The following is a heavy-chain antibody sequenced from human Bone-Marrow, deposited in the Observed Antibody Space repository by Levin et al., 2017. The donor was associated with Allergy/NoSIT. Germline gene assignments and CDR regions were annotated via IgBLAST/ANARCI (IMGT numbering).Heavy chain of an antibody. CDR1: GFTFSTYA. J-gene: IGHJ6*02. CDR2: ISSSGDYL. CDR3: ATVNYDYYYGMDI. V-gene: IGHV3-21*06. Sequence: KPGGSLRLSCEASGFTFSTYAMNWVRQAPGKGLQWVAFISSSGDYLYYADSVKGRFTISRDNAKNSLYLQMKTLRAEDTALYYCATVNYDYYYGMDIWGQGSTVTVSS.